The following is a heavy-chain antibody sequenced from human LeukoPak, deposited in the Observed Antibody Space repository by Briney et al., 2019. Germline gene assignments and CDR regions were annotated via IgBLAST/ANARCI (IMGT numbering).Heavy chain of an antibody. D-gene: IGHD2-15*01. CDR3: ARHQGGTTYDY. CDR2: ISFSGST. Sequence: PSETLSLTCTVSGGSISPYYWSWIRQPPGKGLQWTGHISFSGSTLYKASLKSRVTISLDTSKNQFFLRLSSVTAADTAVYYCARHQGGTTYDYWGQGTLVTVSS. CDR1: GGSISPYY. J-gene: IGHJ4*02. V-gene: IGHV4-59*08.